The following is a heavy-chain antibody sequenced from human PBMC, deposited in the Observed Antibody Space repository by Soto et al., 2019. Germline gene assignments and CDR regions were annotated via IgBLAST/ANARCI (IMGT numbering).Heavy chain of an antibody. CDR2: INPKSGGT. D-gene: IGHD5-12*01. CDR3: ARNSGYNEF. J-gene: IGHJ4*02. V-gene: IGHV1-2*02. CDR1: GYTFTGYY. Sequence: GASVKVSCKTSGYTFTGYYIHWMRQAPGQGLEWMGWINPKSGGTNYAQHFQGRVTMTRDTSITTTYMELTELSPDDTAVYYCARNSGYNEFWGQGTLVTVSS.